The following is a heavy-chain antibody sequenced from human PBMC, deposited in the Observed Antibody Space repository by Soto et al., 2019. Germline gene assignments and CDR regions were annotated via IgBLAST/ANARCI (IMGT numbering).Heavy chain of an antibody. J-gene: IGHJ4*02. V-gene: IGHV3-11*05. Sequence: PGGSLRLSCAASGFTFSDYYMSWIRQAPGKGLEWVSYISSSSSYTNYADSVKGRFTISRDNAKNSLYLQMNSLRAEDTAVYYCARVGTPRVYFDYSGQGTLVTVSS. D-gene: IGHD1-1*01. CDR1: GFTFSDYY. CDR3: ARVGTPRVYFDY. CDR2: ISSSSSYT.